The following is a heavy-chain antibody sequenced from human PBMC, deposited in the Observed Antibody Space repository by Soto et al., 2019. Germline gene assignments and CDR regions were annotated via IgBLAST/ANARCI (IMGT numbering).Heavy chain of an antibody. CDR3: TADIPPPEGPSYPVDF. J-gene: IGHJ4*02. CDR1: GFIFSQAW. Sequence: EVQLVESGRDLVKPGESLTISCATSGFIFSQAWVNWVRQAPGKGLEWVGRIKSKAGGETTDYAAPAKGRFTISRDDSAGMAYLQISSLKSEATAVYYCTADIPPPEGPSYPVDFWGQGTLVTVSS. CDR2: IKSKAGGETT. D-gene: IGHD3-16*02. V-gene: IGHV3-15*01.